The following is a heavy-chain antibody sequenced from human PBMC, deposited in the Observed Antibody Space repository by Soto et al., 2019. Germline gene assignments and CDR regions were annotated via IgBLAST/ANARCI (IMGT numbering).Heavy chain of an antibody. D-gene: IGHD4-17*01. CDR3: ARISRDYALGGLDY. J-gene: IGHJ4*02. CDR2: IYHSGST. Sequence: QVQLQESGPGLVKPSGTLSLTCAVSGGSISSSNWWSWVRQPPGKVLVWIGEIYHSGSTNYNPSLTSRGPIAVAKSKSQFALKLSSVTAADTAVYYCARISRDYALGGLDYWGQGTLVTVSS. V-gene: IGHV4-4*02. CDR1: GGSISSSNW.